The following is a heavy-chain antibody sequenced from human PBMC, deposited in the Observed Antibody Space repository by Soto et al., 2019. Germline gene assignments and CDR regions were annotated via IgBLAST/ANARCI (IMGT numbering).Heavy chain of an antibody. CDR3: ARYCSGGSCYPDEFYYYYGMDV. V-gene: IGHV4-31*03. CDR1: GGSISSGGYY. Sequence: PSETLSLTCTVSGGSISSGGYYWSWIRQHPGKGLEWIGYIYYSGSTYYNPSLKSRVTISVDTSKNQFSLKLSSVTAADTAVYYCARYCSGGSCYPDEFYYYYGMDVWGQGTTVTV. J-gene: IGHJ6*02. D-gene: IGHD2-15*01. CDR2: IYYSGST.